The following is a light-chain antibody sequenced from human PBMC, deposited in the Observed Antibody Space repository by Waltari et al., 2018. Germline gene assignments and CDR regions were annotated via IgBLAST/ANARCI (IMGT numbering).Light chain of an antibody. J-gene: IGKJ5*01. Sequence: DIQLTQSPSFLSASVGDSVTITCRASQGISSYLAWYQQKPGKAPNLLIYGASTLQSGVPSRFSGSGSGTEFTLTISSLQPEDFATYYCQQLNSYPITFGQGTRLEIK. V-gene: IGKV1-9*01. CDR1: QGISSY. CDR2: GAS. CDR3: QQLNSYPIT.